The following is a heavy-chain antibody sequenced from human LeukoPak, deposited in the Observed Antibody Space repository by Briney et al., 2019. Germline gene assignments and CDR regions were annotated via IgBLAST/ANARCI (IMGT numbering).Heavy chain of an antibody. CDR3: ARELDPTFDY. Sequence: GGSLRLSCAASGFTFSAYSMNWVRQAPGKGLEWVSSISSSSTYMYYADSVKGRFTISRDNAKNSLYLQMDSLTAEDTAVCYCARELDPTFDYWGQGTLVTVSS. J-gene: IGHJ4*02. CDR2: ISSSSTYM. CDR1: GFTFSAYS. V-gene: IGHV3-21*01.